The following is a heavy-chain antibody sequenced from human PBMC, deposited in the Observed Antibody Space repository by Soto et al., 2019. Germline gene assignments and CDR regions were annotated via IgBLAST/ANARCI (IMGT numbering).Heavy chain of an antibody. V-gene: IGHV1-69*02. CDR2: IIPILGIA. CDR3: ARVGVLRYFDWSNNWFDP. J-gene: IGHJ5*02. CDR1: GGTFSSYT. D-gene: IGHD3-9*01. Sequence: QVQLVQSGAEVKKPGSSVKVSCKASGGTFSSYTISWVRQAPGQGLEWMGRIIPILGIANYAQKFQGRVTITADKSTSTAYMELSSLRSEDTAVYYCARVGVLRYFDWSNNWFDPWGQEPWSPSPQ.